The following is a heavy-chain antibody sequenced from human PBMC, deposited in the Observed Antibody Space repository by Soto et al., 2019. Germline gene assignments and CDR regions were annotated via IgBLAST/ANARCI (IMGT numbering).Heavy chain of an antibody. CDR3: ARGGDVEY. CDR1: GGSFSRYG. CDR2: IIPIFGTA. Sequence: QVQLVQSGAEVKKPGSSVKVSCKASGGSFSRYGYSWVRQAPGQGLEWMGGIIPIFGTANYAQRFQGRVTIPADESTSTAYMELSSLRSDDTAVYWCARGGDVEYWGQGTLVTVSS. V-gene: IGHV1-69*01. D-gene: IGHD3-16*01. J-gene: IGHJ4*02.